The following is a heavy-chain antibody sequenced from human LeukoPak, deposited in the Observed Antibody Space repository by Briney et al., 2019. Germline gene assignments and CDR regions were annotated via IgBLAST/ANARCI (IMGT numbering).Heavy chain of an antibody. CDR2: IYYSGST. V-gene: IGHV4-59*08. CDR3: ASELHY. Sequence: SETLSLTCTVSGGSIKNYYWSWIRQPPGKGLEWIGYIYYSGSTNYKPSLRGRVTISIDTSKNQFSLKLSSVTAADTAVYYCASELHYWGPGTLVTVSS. CDR1: GGSIKNYY. D-gene: IGHD1-7*01. J-gene: IGHJ4*02.